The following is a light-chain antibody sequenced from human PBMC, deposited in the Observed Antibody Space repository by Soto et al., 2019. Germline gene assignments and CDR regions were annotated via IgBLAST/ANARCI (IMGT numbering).Light chain of an antibody. Sequence: QSVLTQPPSASGTPGQRVTISCSGSSSNIGSNSVNWYQQLPGTAPKLLIYSNNQRPSGVPDRFSGSKSGTSASLAISGLQSEDDADYYCAAWDDSLSGLYVFGTGTKLTVI. V-gene: IGLV1-44*01. CDR3: AAWDDSLSGLYV. CDR2: SNN. CDR1: SSNIGSNS. J-gene: IGLJ1*01.